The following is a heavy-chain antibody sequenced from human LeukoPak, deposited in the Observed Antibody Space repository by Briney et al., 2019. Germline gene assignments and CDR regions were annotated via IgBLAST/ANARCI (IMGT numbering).Heavy chain of an antibody. Sequence: GRSLRLSCAASGFTFSSYGMHWVRQAPGKGLEWVAVISYDGSNKYYADSVKGRFTISRDNSKNTPYLQMNSLRAEDTAVYYCAKEDRYYGSLDYWGQGTLVTVSS. V-gene: IGHV3-30*18. CDR2: ISYDGSNK. CDR3: AKEDRYYGSLDY. J-gene: IGHJ4*02. CDR1: GFTFSSYG. D-gene: IGHD3-3*01.